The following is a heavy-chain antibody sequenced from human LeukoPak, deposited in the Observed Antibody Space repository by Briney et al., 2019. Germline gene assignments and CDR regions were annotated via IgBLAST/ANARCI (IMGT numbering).Heavy chain of an antibody. CDR3: AKGRPGAVAGTAIDY. D-gene: IGHD6-19*01. CDR2: ISWNSGSI. CDR1: GFTFDDYA. Sequence: GGSLRLSCAASGFTFDDYAMHWVRHAPGKGLEWVSGISWNSGSIGYADSVKGRFTISRDNAKNSLYLQMNSLRAEDTALYYCAKGRPGAVAGTAIDYWGQGTLVTVSS. J-gene: IGHJ4*02. V-gene: IGHV3-9*01.